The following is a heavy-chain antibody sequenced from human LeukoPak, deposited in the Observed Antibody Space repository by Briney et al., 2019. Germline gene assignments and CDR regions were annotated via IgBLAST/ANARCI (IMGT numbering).Heavy chain of an antibody. CDR2: MSPTNGDT. CDR3: ARQWNWNQGGPFDI. D-gene: IGHD1-1*01. J-gene: IGHJ3*02. V-gene: IGHV1-8*03. CDR1: GYTFSNYD. Sequence: ASVKVSCKASGYTFSNYDINWMRQATGQGLEWMAWMSPTNGDTGYAQKFQGRVTLTRDTSMSTAYMELTSLTSEGTAVYFCARQWNWNQGGPFDIWGQGTLVTVSS.